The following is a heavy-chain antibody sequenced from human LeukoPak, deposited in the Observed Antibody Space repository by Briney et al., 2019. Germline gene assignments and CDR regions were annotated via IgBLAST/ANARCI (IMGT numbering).Heavy chain of an antibody. CDR3: ARHASVDGIWPRPLDY. CDR2: IYYSGST. Sequence: SETLSLTCTVSGGSNSSGSYYWGWIRQSPGKGLEWIGNIYYSGSTHYNPSLKSRVTISVDTSKNQFSLKMTSVTAADTAVYYCARHASVDGIWPRPLDYWGQGSQVTVSS. V-gene: IGHV4-39*01. D-gene: IGHD3-9*01. CDR1: GGSNSSGSYY. J-gene: IGHJ4*02.